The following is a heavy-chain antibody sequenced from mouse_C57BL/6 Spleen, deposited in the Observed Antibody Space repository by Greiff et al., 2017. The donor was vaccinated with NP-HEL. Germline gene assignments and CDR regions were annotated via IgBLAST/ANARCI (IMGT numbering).Heavy chain of an antibody. CDR3: AKDYYGSSYVKNYFDY. CDR1: GYTFTDYY. J-gene: IGHJ2*01. V-gene: IGHV1-19*01. D-gene: IGHD1-1*01. CDR2: INPYNGGT. Sequence: QLQPSGPVLVKPGASVKMSCKASGYTFTDYYMNWVKQSHGKSLEWIGVINPYNGGTSYNQKFKGKATLTVDKSSSTAYMELNSLTSEDSAVYYCAKDYYGSSYVKNYFDYWGQGTTLTVSS.